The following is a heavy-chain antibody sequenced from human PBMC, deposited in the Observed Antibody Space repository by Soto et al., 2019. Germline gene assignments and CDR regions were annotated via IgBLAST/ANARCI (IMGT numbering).Heavy chain of an antibody. J-gene: IGHJ5*02. V-gene: IGHV3-23*01. CDR3: TRELYSYGPTNWFDP. CDR2: ISGSGIST. CDR1: GFTFSSYA. D-gene: IGHD5-18*01. Sequence: PGGSLRLSCAASGFTFSSYAMSWVRQAPGKGLEWVSAISGSGISTYYAASVKGRFTISRDDSKSIAYLQMNSLKTEDTAVYYCTRELYSYGPTNWFDPWGQGTLVTVSS.